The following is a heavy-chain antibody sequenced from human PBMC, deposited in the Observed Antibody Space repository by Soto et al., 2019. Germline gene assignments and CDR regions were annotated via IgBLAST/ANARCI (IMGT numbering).Heavy chain of an antibody. J-gene: IGHJ6*02. CDR2: INPSGGIT. CDR3: ARGISTTIYYYYYGMDV. D-gene: IGHD2-2*01. Sequence: GASVKVSCKAFGYTLTSYYLHWVRQAPGQGTEWMGIINPSGGITNDAQKFQDRVTMTSDTSTSTVYMELSSLRSEDTAVYYCARGISTTIYYYYYGMDVPGQGTTVTVFS. V-gene: IGHV1-46*01. CDR1: GYTLTSYY.